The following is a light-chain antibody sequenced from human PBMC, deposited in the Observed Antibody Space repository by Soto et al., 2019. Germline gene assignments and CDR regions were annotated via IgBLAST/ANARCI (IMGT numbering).Light chain of an antibody. CDR1: RSDVGGYNS. Sequence: QSALTQPASVSGSPGQSITISCTGTRSDVGGYNSVCWHQQHPGKAPKLIIYEVSNRPSGISDRFSGSKSGNTASLTISGLQAEDEADYYCCSSAGSYTYVFGTGTKLTVL. CDR3: CSSAGSYTYV. V-gene: IGLV2-14*01. CDR2: EVS. J-gene: IGLJ1*01.